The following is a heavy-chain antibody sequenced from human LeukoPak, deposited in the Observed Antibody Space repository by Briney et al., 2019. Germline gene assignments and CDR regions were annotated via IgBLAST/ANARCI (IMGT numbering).Heavy chain of an antibody. CDR1: GGSFSGYY. V-gene: IGHV4-34*01. Sequence: PSETLSLTCAVYGGSFSGYYWSWIRQPPGKGLEWIGEINHSGSTNYNPSLKSRVTISVDTSKNQFSLKLSSVTAADTAVYYCARHVPYCSSTSCYAFDIWGQGTMVTVSS. D-gene: IGHD2-2*01. J-gene: IGHJ3*02. CDR3: ARHVPYCSSTSCYAFDI. CDR2: INHSGST.